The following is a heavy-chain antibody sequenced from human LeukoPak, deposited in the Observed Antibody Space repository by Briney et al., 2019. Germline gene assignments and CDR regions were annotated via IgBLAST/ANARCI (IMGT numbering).Heavy chain of an antibody. CDR1: GFTFSSYS. CDR2: ISSTSSYR. V-gene: IGHV3-21*01. CDR3: ARADGSVAGPPSGH. J-gene: IGHJ4*02. Sequence: GGSLRLSCAASGFTFSSYSMNWVRQAPGKGLEWVSCISSTSSYRYYAGSVKGRFTISRDNAKNSLYLQMNSLRAEDTAVYYCARADGSVAGPPSGHWGQGTLVTVSS. D-gene: IGHD6-19*01.